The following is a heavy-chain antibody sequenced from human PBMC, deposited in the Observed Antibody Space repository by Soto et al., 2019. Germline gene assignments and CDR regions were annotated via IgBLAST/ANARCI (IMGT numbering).Heavy chain of an antibody. CDR1: GFTVSSNY. D-gene: IGHD2-2*01. Sequence: GGSLRLSCAASGFTVSSNYMSWVRQAPGKGLEWVSVIYSGGSTYYADSVKGRFTISRDNSKNTLYLQMNSLRAEDTAVYYCARDRGPSRGPFDYWGQGTLVTVSS. CDR2: IYSGGST. CDR3: ARDRGPSRGPFDY. V-gene: IGHV3-66*01. J-gene: IGHJ4*02.